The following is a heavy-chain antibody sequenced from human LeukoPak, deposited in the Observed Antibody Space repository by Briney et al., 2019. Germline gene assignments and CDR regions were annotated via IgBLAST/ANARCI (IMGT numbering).Heavy chain of an antibody. CDR3: ARSYYYDSSGYPHDAFDI. J-gene: IGHJ3*02. CDR2: INPSGGST. D-gene: IGHD3-22*01. Sequence: ASVKVSCKASGYTFTSYYMHWVRQAPGQGLEWMGIINPSGGSTSYAQKFQGRVTMTRDTSTSTVYMELSSLRSEDTAVYYCARSYYYDSSGYPHDAFDIWGQGTMVTVSS. CDR1: GYTFTSYY. V-gene: IGHV1-46*01.